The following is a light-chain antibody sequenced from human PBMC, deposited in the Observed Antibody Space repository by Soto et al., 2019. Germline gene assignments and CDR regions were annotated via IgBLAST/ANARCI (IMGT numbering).Light chain of an antibody. Sequence: QSVLTQPRSVSGSPGQSVTISCTGTSSDVGGYNYVSWYQQHPGKAPKLMIYDVSKRPSGVPDRFSGSKSGNTASLTISGLQAEDEADYYCYSYAGIPYVFGPGTRSPS. V-gene: IGLV2-11*01. CDR1: SSDVGGYNY. CDR2: DVS. CDR3: YSYAGIPYV. J-gene: IGLJ1*01.